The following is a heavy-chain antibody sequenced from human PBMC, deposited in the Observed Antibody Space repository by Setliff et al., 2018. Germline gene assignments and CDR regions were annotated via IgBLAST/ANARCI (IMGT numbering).Heavy chain of an antibody. CDR3: ATWGSTILGAVKYYFDY. Sequence: ETLSLTCTVSGFSISSGYYWGWIRQSPGKGLEWIGSVYHTGTTYYKPSLRSRVTISVDTSNNQFSLELSSVTAADTAVYYCATWGSTILGAVKYYFDYWGQGTLVTVSS. CDR2: VYHTGTT. J-gene: IGHJ4*02. CDR1: GFSISSGYY. D-gene: IGHD3-3*01. V-gene: IGHV4-38-2*02.